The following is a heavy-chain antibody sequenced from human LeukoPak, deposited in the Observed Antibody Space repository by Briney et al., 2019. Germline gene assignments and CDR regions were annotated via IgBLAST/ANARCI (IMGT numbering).Heavy chain of an antibody. J-gene: IGHJ5*02. CDR3: ARGRLLLWRYWFDP. Sequence: PSETLSLTCAVYGGSFSGYYWSWIRQPPGKGLEWIGEINHSGSTNYNPSLKSRVTISVDTSKNQFSLKLSSVTAADTAVYCCARGRLLLWRYWFDPWGQGTLVTVSS. D-gene: IGHD3-10*01. CDR1: GGSFSGYY. CDR2: INHSGST. V-gene: IGHV4-34*01.